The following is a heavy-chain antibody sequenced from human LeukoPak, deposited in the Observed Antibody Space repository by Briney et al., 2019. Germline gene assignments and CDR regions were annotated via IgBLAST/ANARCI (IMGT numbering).Heavy chain of an antibody. CDR1: GFTFSSYG. CDR3: ARDAVYSSSWQYY. CDR2: IWYDGSNK. V-gene: IGHV3-33*01. D-gene: IGHD6-13*01. Sequence: GGSLRLSCAASGFTFSSYGMHWVRQAPGKGLEWVAVIWYDGSNKYYADSVKGRFTISRDDSKNTLYLQMNSLRAEDTAVYYCARDAVYSSSWQYYWGQGTLVTVSS. J-gene: IGHJ4*02.